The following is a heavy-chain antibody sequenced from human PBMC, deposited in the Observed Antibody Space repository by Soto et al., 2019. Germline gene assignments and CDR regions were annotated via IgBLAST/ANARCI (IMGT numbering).Heavy chain of an antibody. J-gene: IGHJ5*02. CDR2: ISAYNGNT. Sequence: ASVKVSCKASGYTFTSYGISWVRQAPGQGLEWMGWISAYNGNTNYAQKLQGRVTMTTDTSTSTAYMELRSLRSDDTAVYYCARDQNVVVVAAQIRFDPWGQGTLVTVS. D-gene: IGHD2-15*01. CDR3: ARDQNVVVVAAQIRFDP. CDR1: GYTFTSYG. V-gene: IGHV1-18*01.